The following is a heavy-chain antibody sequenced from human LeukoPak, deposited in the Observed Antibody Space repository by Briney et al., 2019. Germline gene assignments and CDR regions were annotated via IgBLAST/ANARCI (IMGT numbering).Heavy chain of an antibody. CDR3: AKSSRGSSWPKDY. D-gene: IGHD6-13*01. Sequence: PGGSLRLSCAASGFTFSSYAMSWVRQAPGKGLEWVSAISGSGGSTYYADSVKGRFTISRDDSKNTLYLQMNSLRAEDTAVYYCAKSSRGSSWPKDYWGQGTLVTVSS. V-gene: IGHV3-23*01. CDR1: GFTFSSYA. J-gene: IGHJ4*02. CDR2: ISGSGGST.